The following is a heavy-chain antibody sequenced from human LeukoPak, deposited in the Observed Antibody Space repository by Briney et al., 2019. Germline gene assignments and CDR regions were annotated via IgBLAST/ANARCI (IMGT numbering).Heavy chain of an antibody. CDR3: ANLPIWFGELLLDY. CDR1: GFTFTHYG. D-gene: IGHD3-10*01. Sequence: PGGSLRLSCAASGFTFTHYGMHWVRQAPGKGLEWVAYIASDGNYKDYGDSVKGRFTISRDNSRNTLYLQMDSLRAEDTAVYYCANLPIWFGELLLDYWGQGTLVTVSS. J-gene: IGHJ4*02. CDR2: IASDGNYK. V-gene: IGHV3-30*02.